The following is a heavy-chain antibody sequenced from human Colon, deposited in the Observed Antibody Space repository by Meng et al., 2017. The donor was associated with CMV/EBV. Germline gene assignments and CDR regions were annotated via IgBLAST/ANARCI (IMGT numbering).Heavy chain of an antibody. D-gene: IGHD3-16*01. CDR2: INSDGSSI. J-gene: IGHJ4*02. CDR3: ARDDFTTSSYDL. Sequence: GESLKISCAASGFNFRTSWIHWVRRAPGKGLVWVSRINSDGSSISYADFVKGRFTISRDNARNTVFLQLNSVTADDTALYYCARDDFTTSSYDLWGQGTLVTVSS. CDR1: GFNFRTSW. V-gene: IGHV3-74*01.